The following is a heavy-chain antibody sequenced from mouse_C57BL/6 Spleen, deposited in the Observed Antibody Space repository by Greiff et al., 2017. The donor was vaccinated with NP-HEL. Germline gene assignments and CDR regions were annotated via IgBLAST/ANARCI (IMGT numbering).Heavy chain of an antibody. CDR1: GYTFTSYW. Sequence: VQLQQPGAELVKPGASVKLSCKASGYTFTSYWMHWVKQRPGQGLEWIGMIHPNSGSTNYNEKFKSKATLTVDKSSSTAYMQLSSLTSEDSAVYYCARNDYDAYFDVWGTGTTVTVSS. V-gene: IGHV1-64*01. J-gene: IGHJ1*03. CDR3: ARNDYDAYFDV. CDR2: IHPNSGST. D-gene: IGHD2-4*01.